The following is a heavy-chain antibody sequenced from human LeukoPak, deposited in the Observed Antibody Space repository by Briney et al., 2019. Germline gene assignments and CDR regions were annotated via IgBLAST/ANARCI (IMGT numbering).Heavy chain of an antibody. Sequence: PGGSLRLSCAASGFTFTNYAMHWVRQAPGKGLEWVAVISYDETNKYYEDSVKGRFTISRDSSKNTLYLQMSSLRDEDTAVYYYAKNNDYGGSYWYFDLWGRGTLVTVSS. D-gene: IGHD4-23*01. J-gene: IGHJ2*01. CDR1: GFTFTNYA. CDR2: ISYDETNK. CDR3: AKNNDYGGSYWYFDL. V-gene: IGHV3-30*04.